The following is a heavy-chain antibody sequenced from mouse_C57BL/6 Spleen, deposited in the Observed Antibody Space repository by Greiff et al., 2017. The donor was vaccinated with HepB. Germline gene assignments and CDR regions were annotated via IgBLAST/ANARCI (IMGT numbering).Heavy chain of an antibody. J-gene: IGHJ4*01. CDR3: APSFITTEGYAMDY. CDR1: GYAFSSYW. D-gene: IGHD1-1*01. V-gene: IGHV1-80*01. CDR2: IYPGDGDT. Sequence: VKLMESGAELVKPGASVKISCKASGYAFSSYWMNWVKQRPGKGLEWIGQIYPGDGDTNYNGKFKGKATLTADKSSSTAYMQLSSLTSEDSAVYFCAPSFITTEGYAMDYWGQGTSVTVSS.